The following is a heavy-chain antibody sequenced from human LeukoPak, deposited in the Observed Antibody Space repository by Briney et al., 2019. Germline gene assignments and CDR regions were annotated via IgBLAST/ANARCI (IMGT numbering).Heavy chain of an antibody. CDR1: GFTFSNYG. V-gene: IGHV3-33*01. J-gene: IGHJ4*02. CDR3: ARHASTHYFDS. Sequence: TGGSLRLSCVASGFTFSNYGMHWVRQAPGKGLEWVAIIWFDGSGTYYADSVKGRVTFSRGNSKNTLYLQMNSLRAEDTAMYYCARHASTHYFDSWGQGTLVTVSS. CDR2: IWFDGSGT. D-gene: IGHD2/OR15-2a*01.